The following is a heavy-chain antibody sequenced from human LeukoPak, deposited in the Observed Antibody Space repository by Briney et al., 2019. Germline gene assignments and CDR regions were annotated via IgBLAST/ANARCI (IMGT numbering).Heavy chain of an antibody. CDR2: ISSSSSYI. D-gene: IGHD6-6*01. V-gene: IGHV3-21*01. Sequence: GGSLRLSCAASGFTFSSYSMNWVRQAPGKGLGWVSSISSSSSYIYYADSVKGRFTISRDNAKNSLYLQMNSLRAEDTAVYYCARDGYGYSSSPGAFDIWGQGTMVTVSS. J-gene: IGHJ3*02. CDR3: ARDGYGYSSSPGAFDI. CDR1: GFTFSSYS.